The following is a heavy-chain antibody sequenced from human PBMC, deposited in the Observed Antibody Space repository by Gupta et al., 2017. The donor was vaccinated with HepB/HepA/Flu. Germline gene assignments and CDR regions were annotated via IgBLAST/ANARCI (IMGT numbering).Heavy chain of an antibody. CDR3: ARQLVGATTFDY. V-gene: IGHV4-59*08. D-gene: IGHD1-26*01. Sequence: QVQLQDSGPCLVKPSETLSLTCTVSGGSLSSYYWSWIRQPPGKGLEWIGYIYYSGSYNYNPSLKSRVTISVDTSKNQFSLKLSSVTAADTAVYYCARQLVGATTFDYWGQGTLVTVSS. CDR1: GGSLSSYY. J-gene: IGHJ4*02. CDR2: IYYSGSY.